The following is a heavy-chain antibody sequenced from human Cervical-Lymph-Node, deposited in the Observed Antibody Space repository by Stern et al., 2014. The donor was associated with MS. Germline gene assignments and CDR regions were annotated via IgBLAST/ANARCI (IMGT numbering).Heavy chain of an antibody. CDR1: ADTFTGYG. Sequence: VQLVQSGAEVKKPGASVKVSCKASADTFTGYGISWVRPAPGQGLEWMGWISSYNGNTNYAQSLQGRVTMTTDTSTRTLYMELRSLRSDDTAVYYCARDRAPYLHDAFDIWGQGTMVTVSS. D-gene: IGHD4-11*01. J-gene: IGHJ3*02. CDR3: ARDRAPYLHDAFDI. V-gene: IGHV1-18*01. CDR2: ISSYNGNT.